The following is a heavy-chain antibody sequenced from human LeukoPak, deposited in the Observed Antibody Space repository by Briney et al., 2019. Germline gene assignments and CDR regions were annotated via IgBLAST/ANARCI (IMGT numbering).Heavy chain of an antibody. J-gene: IGHJ4*02. CDR3: AKDQGFSSGWYDLDF. CDR1: GFTFSNYA. D-gene: IGHD6-19*01. Sequence: GGSLRLSCAASGFTFSNYAMNWVRQAPGKGLEWVSGISVSGGSAYYADSVKGRFTVSRDNSKNTLYLQMSSLRSEDTAVYYCAKDQGFSSGWYDLDFWGQGTLVTVSS. CDR2: ISVSGGSA. V-gene: IGHV3-23*01.